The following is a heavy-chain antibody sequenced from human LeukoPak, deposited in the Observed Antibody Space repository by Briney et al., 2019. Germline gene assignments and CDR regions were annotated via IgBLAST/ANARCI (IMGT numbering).Heavy chain of an antibody. CDR2: INHSGST. D-gene: IGHD3-10*01. CDR3: ARGGIPMVRGVMR. Sequence: SETLSLTCTVSGGSVNNSYYWSWIRQPPGKGLEWIGVINHSGSTNSNPSLKGRVTISVDTSKTQFSLKLSSVTAADTAVYYCARGGIPMVRGVMRWGQGTLVTVSS. V-gene: IGHV4-34*01. CDR1: GGSVNNSYY. J-gene: IGHJ4*02.